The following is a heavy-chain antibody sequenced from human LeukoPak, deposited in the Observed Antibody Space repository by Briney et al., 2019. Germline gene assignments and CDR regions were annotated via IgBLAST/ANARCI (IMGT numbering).Heavy chain of an antibody. J-gene: IGHJ6*02. V-gene: IGHV4-61*08. CDR1: SGSISSGDYY. D-gene: IGHD4-17*01. CDR2: IYYTGST. CDR3: ARHYGAHRDYYGLDV. Sequence: SETLSLTCTVSSGSISSGDYYWSWIRQPPGKGLEWIGYIYYTGSTNYNPSLKSRVTISVDTSKNQFSLNLSSVTAADTAVYYCARHYGAHRDYYGLDVWGQGTTVTVSS.